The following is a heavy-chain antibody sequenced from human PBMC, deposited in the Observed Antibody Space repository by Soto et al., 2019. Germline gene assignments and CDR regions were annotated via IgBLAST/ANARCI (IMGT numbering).Heavy chain of an antibody. CDR3: GGGSGNRYMDV. J-gene: IGHJ6*03. D-gene: IGHD3-10*01. V-gene: IGHV3-66*01. CDR2: IYSGGST. CDR1: DFTVSSNY. Sequence: DVQLVDSGGGLVQPGGSLRLSCAASDFTVSSNYMTWVRQAPGKGLEWVSIIYSGGSTSYADSVKGRFTISRDTSKNTLYLEMNSLRVDDTAIYYCGGGSGNRYMDVWGKGTTVTVSS.